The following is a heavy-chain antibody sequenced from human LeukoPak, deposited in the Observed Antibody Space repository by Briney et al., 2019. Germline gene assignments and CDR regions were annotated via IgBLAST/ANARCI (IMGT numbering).Heavy chain of an antibody. D-gene: IGHD3-22*01. Sequence: GGSLRLSCAASGFTFSSYWMHWVRQAPGKGLEWVSSISSSSSYIYYADSVKGRFTISRDNAKNSLYLQMNSLRAEDTAVYYCARGDSSGYYYGSHWGQGTLVTVSS. CDR1: GFTFSSYW. CDR3: ARGDSSGYYYGSH. V-gene: IGHV3-21*01. CDR2: ISSSSSYI. J-gene: IGHJ4*02.